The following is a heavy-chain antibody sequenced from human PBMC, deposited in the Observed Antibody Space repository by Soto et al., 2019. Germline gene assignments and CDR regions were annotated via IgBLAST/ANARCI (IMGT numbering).Heavy chain of an antibody. CDR3: ARRSISFHAFDI. CDR1: GDSISSSSYY. D-gene: IGHD2-2*01. Sequence: QLQLQESGPGLVKPSETLSLTCTVSGDSISSSSYYWGWIRQPPGKGLEWIGSIYYSGSTYYNPSLKSRVTISVDTSKNQFSLKLSSVTAADTAVYYCARRSISFHAFDIWGQGTMVTVSS. J-gene: IGHJ3*02. CDR2: IYYSGST. V-gene: IGHV4-39*01.